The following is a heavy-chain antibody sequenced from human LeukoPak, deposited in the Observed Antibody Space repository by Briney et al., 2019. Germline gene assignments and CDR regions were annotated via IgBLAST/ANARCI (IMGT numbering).Heavy chain of an antibody. J-gene: IGHJ5*02. V-gene: IGHV3-30*04. CDR1: GFTFSSSA. Sequence: LAGGSLRLSCAASGFTFSSSAMHWVRQSPGKGLEWVAVISYDGKKKSYAGSVKGRFTISRDSSKNTVSLQMDSLRAEDTAVYYCARTGRITIFGVVPSNWFDPWGQGTLVTVSS. CDR2: ISYDGKKK. D-gene: IGHD3-3*01. CDR3: ARTGRITIFGVVPSNWFDP.